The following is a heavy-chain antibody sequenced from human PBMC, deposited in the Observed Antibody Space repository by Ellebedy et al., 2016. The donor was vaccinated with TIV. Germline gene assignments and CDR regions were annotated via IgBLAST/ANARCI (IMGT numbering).Heavy chain of an antibody. CDR1: GGSMISDDHY. CDR3: ARGGGDRPHALDV. CDR2: IYYSGTT. J-gene: IGHJ3*01. D-gene: IGHD3-10*01. Sequence: MPSETLSLTCTVSGGSMISDDHYWSWVRQPPGKGLEWIGYIYYSGTTYYNPSLKHRLIMSIDKSKSQVSLKLTSVTAADTVVYYCARGGGDRPHALDVWGQGTKVTVSS. V-gene: IGHV4-30-4*01.